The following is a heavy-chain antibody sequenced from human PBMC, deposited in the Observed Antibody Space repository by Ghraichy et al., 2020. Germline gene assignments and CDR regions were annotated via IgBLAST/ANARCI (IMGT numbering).Heavy chain of an antibody. CDR2: IYYSGST. Sequence: SETLSLTCTVSGGSVSSGSYYWSWIRQPPGKGLEWIGYIYYSGSTNYNPSLKSRVTISVDTSKNQFSLKLSSVTAADTAVYYCARVKWGIAVAEHFDYWGQGTLVTVSS. D-gene: IGHD6-19*01. J-gene: IGHJ4*02. CDR3: ARVKWGIAVAEHFDY. V-gene: IGHV4-61*01. CDR1: GGSVSSGSYY.